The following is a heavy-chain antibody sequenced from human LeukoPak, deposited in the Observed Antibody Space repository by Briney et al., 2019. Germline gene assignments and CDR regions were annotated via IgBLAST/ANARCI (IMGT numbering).Heavy chain of an antibody. CDR1: GGSFSGYY. J-gene: IGHJ4*02. Sequence: SETLSLTCAVYGGSFSGYYWSWIRQPPGKGLEWIGEINHSGSTNYNPSLKSRVTISVDTSKNQFSLKLSSVTAADTAMYYCARWFGEPPNFDYWGQGTLVTVSS. CDR3: ARWFGEPPNFDY. CDR2: INHSGST. D-gene: IGHD3-10*01. V-gene: IGHV4-34*01.